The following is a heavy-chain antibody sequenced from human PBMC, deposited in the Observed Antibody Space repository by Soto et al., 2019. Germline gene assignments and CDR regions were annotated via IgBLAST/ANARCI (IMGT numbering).Heavy chain of an antibody. CDR3: ARNRYGGYDFDY. J-gene: IGHJ4*02. CDR2: VAHSEST. D-gene: IGHD5-12*01. Sequence: QVQLQESGPGLVKPSGTLSLTCAVSSGSITSSNWWSWVRQPPGKGLEWIGEVAHSESTNYIPSLKSRVTISVDKSRNQFTLRLNSVPAAGTAVYYCARNRYGGYDFDYSGQGTLVTVSS. CDR1: SGSITSSNW. V-gene: IGHV4-4*02.